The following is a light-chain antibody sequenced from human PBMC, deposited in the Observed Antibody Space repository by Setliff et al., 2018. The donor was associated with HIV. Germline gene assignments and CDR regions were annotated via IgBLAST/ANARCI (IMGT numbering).Light chain of an antibody. Sequence: QSVLAQPASMSESPGQSITISCTGTSSDVGGYDYVSWYHQQSGKAPKLVIYDVSHRPSGVSDRFSGSKSGNTASLTISGLRSEDEADYYCAAWDDSLSGYVFGTGTKVTVL. CDR3: AAWDDSLSGYV. CDR2: DVS. V-gene: IGLV2-14*03. CDR1: SSDVGGYDY. J-gene: IGLJ1*01.